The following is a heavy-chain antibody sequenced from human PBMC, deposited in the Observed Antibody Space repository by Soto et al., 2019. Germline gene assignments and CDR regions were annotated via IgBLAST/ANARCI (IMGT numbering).Heavy chain of an antibody. D-gene: IGHD5-12*01. J-gene: IGHJ4*02. CDR1: GFVFGANA. Sequence: QVRLEESGGGGVQAGTSLRLSCVASGFVFGANAMHWVRQAPGKGLEWVSMISHNGNRQHYADSVKGRFTISRDNSKNTLFLQMDSLRADDTAMYYCARTVYSDYDYWGTYFDYWGQGTLVTVSS. CDR2: ISHNGNRQ. CDR3: ARTVYSDYDYWGTYFDY. V-gene: IGHV3-30-3*01.